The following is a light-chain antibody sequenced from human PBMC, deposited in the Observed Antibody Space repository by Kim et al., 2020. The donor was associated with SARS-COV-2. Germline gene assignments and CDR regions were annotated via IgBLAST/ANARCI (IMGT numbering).Light chain of an antibody. CDR2: GAS. CDR1: QSVNSY. CDR3: QQYGTSPQT. V-gene: IGKV3-20*01. J-gene: IGKJ1*01. Sequence: EIVLTQSPGTLSLSPGERATLSCRASQSVNSYLAWHQQKPGQAPRLLMYGASSRATGIPDRFSGSGSGTDFTLTISRLEPEDFAVYYCQQYGTSPQTFGQGTKVYIK.